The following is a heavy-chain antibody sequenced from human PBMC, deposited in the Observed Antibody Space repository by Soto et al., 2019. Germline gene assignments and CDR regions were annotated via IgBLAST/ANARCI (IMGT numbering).Heavy chain of an antibody. D-gene: IGHD6-19*01. V-gene: IGHV1-69*13. Sequence: ASVKVSCKASGGTFSSYAISWVRQAPGQGLEWMGGIIPIFGTANYAQKFQGRVTITADESTSTAYMELSSLRSEDTAVYYCARGVIAVAGYYYYGMDVWGQGTTVTVSS. CDR1: GGTFSSYA. CDR2: IIPIFGTA. J-gene: IGHJ6*02. CDR3: ARGVIAVAGYYYYGMDV.